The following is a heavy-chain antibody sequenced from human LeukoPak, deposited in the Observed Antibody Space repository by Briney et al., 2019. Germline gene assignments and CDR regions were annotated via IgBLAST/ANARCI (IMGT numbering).Heavy chain of an antibody. J-gene: IGHJ1*01. Sequence: GGSLRLSCAASGFTVSSNYMTWVRQAPGKGLEWVSVIYSGGSTYYADSVKGRFTISRDNSKNTLYLQMNSLRAEDTAVYYCASSSRGGLSPFQHWGQGTLVTVSS. V-gene: IGHV3-53*05. CDR1: GFTVSSNY. CDR2: IYSGGST. CDR3: ASSSRGGLSPFQH. D-gene: IGHD3-10*01.